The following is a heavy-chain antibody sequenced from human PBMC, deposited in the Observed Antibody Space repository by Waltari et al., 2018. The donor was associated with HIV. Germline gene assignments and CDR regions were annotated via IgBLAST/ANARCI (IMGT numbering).Heavy chain of an antibody. Sequence: QVHLQQWGPGLVKPSETLSLTCAVSGESFKSYYWSWIRQAPDKGLEWIGKIDHYGATDYNPSLKSRVTISVDTSKNQFSLRLTSVTAADTGTYYCAKGALMRWLHSPRHWFDPWGQGNLVTVSS. CDR2: IDHYGAT. CDR1: GESFKSYY. J-gene: IGHJ5*02. D-gene: IGHD5-12*01. CDR3: AKGALMRWLHSPRHWFDP. V-gene: IGHV4-34*02.